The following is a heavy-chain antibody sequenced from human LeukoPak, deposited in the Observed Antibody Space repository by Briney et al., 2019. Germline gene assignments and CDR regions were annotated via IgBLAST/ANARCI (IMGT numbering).Heavy chain of an antibody. J-gene: IGHJ4*02. Sequence: GGSLRLSCAASGFTFSRYWMHWVRQAPGKGLVWVSRINSDGSSTSYADSVKGRFTISRDNSKNTLYLQMNSLRAEDTAVYYCAKESPYFDCWGQGTLVTVSS. CDR3: AKESPYFDC. CDR1: GFTFSRYW. V-gene: IGHV3-74*01. CDR2: INSDGSST.